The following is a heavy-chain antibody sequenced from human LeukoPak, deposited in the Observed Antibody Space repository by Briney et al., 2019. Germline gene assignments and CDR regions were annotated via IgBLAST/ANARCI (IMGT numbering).Heavy chain of an antibody. CDR2: ISGSGGST. D-gene: IGHD3-9*01. V-gene: IGHV3-23*01. Sequence: GGSLRLSCAASRFTFSSYAMSWVRQAPGKGLVWGSAISGSGGSTSYAVPVKGRFTISRDNSKNTLYLQMNSLSTEDTAVYYCAKAGYDIRDYYYYYYMDVWGKGTTVTVSS. CDR1: RFTFSSYA. J-gene: IGHJ6*03. CDR3: AKAGYDIRDYYYYYYMDV.